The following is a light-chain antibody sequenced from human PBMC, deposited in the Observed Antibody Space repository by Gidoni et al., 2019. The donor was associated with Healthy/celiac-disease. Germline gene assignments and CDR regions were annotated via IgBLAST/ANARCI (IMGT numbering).Light chain of an antibody. CDR2: SAS. CDR3: QQRYSTPPRT. J-gene: IGKJ3*01. V-gene: IGKV1-39*01. CDR1: QRISSY. Sequence: IQMIQPPTSLFPSVADRVTITCRARQRISSYSNWYHQKPGKASKLLLYSASSLQSGVPSTFSGSGSGTDFTLPISSLQPADFATYYCQQRYSTPPRTFGPGTKVDIK.